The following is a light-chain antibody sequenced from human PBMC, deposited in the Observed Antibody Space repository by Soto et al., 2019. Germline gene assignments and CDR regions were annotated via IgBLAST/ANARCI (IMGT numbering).Light chain of an antibody. J-gene: IGKJ1*01. V-gene: IGKV3-20*01. CDR2: GAS. CDR3: QQYGSSPPWT. Sequence: EIVLAQSPGTLSLSPGERATLSCRASQSVTNSFLAWYQQKPGQAPRLLIYGASRRATGIPDRFSGSVSGTGFTLTISRLEPEDFAVYYCQQYGSSPPWTFGQGTKVDIK. CDR1: QSVTNSF.